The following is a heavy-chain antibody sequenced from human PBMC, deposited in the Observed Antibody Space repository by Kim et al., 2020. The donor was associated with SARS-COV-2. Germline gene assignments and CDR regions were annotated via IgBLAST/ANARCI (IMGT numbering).Heavy chain of an antibody. V-gene: IGHV2-5*01. J-gene: IGHJ4*02. CDR3: AQRIAAASVGFDY. Sequence: YRTYLRIRLTITKDTSKNQVVLTMTNMDPVDTATYYCAQRIAAASVGFDYWGQGTLVTVSS. D-gene: IGHD6-13*01.